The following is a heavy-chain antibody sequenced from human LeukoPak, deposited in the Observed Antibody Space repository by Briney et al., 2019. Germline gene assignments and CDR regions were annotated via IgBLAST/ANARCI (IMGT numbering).Heavy chain of an antibody. CDR2: INPNSGGT. CDR1: GYTFTGYY. Sequence: ASVKVSCKASGYTFTGYYIHWVRQAPGQGLEWMGWINPNSGGTSYAQKFQGRVTMTRDTSISTAYMELSRLRSDDTAVYYCARDIVGDPDYWGQGTLVTVSS. CDR3: ARDIVGDPDY. V-gene: IGHV1-2*02. D-gene: IGHD3-16*02. J-gene: IGHJ4*02.